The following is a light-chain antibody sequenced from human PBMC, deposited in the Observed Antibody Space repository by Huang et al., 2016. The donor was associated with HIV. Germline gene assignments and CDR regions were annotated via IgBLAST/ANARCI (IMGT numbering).Light chain of an antibody. CDR3: QQRSDWPRT. CDR2: GAS. Sequence: EIVLTQSPATLSLSPGERATLSCRASQRVSSEVDRYQQKAGQAPRLLIYGASNRATGIPARFSGSGSGTDFTLTISSLEPEDFAVYYCQQRSDWPRTFGQGTKLEIK. J-gene: IGKJ2*01. CDR1: QRVSSE. V-gene: IGKV3-11*01.